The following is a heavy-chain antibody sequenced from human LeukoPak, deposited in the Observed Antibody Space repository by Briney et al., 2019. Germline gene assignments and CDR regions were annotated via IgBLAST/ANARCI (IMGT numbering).Heavy chain of an antibody. V-gene: IGHV4-38-2*02. Sequence: SETLSLTCTVSGYSISSGYYWGWIRQPPGKGLEWIGSIYHSGSTYYNPSLKSRVTISVDTSKNQFSLKLSSVTAADTAVYYCARETWNGYSYEQTWGQGTLVTVSS. D-gene: IGHD5-18*01. CDR2: IYHSGST. CDR3: ARETWNGYSYEQT. J-gene: IGHJ5*02. CDR1: GYSISSGYY.